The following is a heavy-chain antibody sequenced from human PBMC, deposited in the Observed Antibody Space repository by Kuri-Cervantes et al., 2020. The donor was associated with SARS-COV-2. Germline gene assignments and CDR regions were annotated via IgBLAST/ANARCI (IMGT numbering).Heavy chain of an antibody. CDR1: GDTISSYY. D-gene: IGHD3-10*01. Sequence: CTVSGDTISSYYWSWLRQPPGKGLEWIGCIHYTVSTNYNPSLKSRVTISVDTSKNQFSLRLTSVTAAATAGYSCAREGYYYDSGIDYNQDAFDIWGQGTMVTVSS. CDR3: AREGYYYDSGIDYNQDAFDI. CDR2: IHYTVST. J-gene: IGHJ3*02. V-gene: IGHV4-59*01.